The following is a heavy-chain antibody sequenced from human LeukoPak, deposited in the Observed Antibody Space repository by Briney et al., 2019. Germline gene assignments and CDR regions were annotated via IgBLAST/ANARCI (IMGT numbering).Heavy chain of an antibody. J-gene: IGHJ6*02. CDR1: GYTFTGYY. Sequence: ASVKVSCKASGYTFTGYYMHWVRQAPGQGLEWMGWINPNSGGTNYAQKFQGRVTMTRDPSISTAYMELSRLRSDDTAVYYCATRYLRYFDWTDYYYYGMDVWGQGTTVTVPS. V-gene: IGHV1-2*02. CDR3: ATRYLRYFDWTDYYYYGMDV. CDR2: INPNSGGT. D-gene: IGHD3-9*01.